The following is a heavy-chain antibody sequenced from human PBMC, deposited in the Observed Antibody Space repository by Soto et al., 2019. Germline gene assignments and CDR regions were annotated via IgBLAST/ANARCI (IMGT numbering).Heavy chain of an antibody. CDR1: AYTFSSYG. CDR2: VSPYDGKT. J-gene: IGHJ6*02. D-gene: IGHD3-22*01. CDR3: ARGGYYDSSGSRNYHYYGLKV. V-gene: IGHV1-18*04. Sequence: QAQLMQSGAEVKRPGASVKVFCRSSAYTFSSYGITWVRQAPGQGLEWLGWVSPYDGKTNYAPSFQGRVYMSTDTSANTAYMELRSLRVDDTANYYCARGGYYDSSGSRNYHYYGLKVWGQGTTVTVS.